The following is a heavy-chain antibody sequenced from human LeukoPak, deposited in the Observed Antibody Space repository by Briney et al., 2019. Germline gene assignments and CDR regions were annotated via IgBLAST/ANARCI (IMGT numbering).Heavy chain of an antibody. J-gene: IGHJ3*02. CDR2: IRYDGSNK. V-gene: IGHV3-30*02. CDR1: GFTFSSYG. Sequence: GGSLRLSCAASGFTFSSYGMHWVRQAPGKGLEWVAFIRYDGSNKYYADSVKGRFTISRDNSKNTLYLQMNSLRAEDTAVYYCAKDLNRWFGESSVDIWGQGTMVTVSS. CDR3: AKDLNRWFGESSVDI. D-gene: IGHD3-10*01.